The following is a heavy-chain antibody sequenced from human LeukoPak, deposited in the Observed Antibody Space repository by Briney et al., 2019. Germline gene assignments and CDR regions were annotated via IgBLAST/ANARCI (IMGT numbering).Heavy chain of an antibody. Sequence: GGSLRLSCAASGFTFSSYELNWVRQAPGKGLEWVSYISSSGSTIYYADSVKGRFTISRDNAKSSLYLQMNSLRAEDTAVYYCAELGITMIGGVWGKGTTVTISS. J-gene: IGHJ6*04. CDR2: ISSSGSTI. CDR1: GFTFSSYE. D-gene: IGHD3-10*02. CDR3: AELGITMIGGV. V-gene: IGHV3-48*03.